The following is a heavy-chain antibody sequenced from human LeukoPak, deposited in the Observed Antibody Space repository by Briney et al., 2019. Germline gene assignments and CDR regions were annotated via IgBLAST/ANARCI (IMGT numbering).Heavy chain of an antibody. V-gene: IGHV4-59*01. D-gene: IGHD3-22*01. CDR1: GGSISSYY. J-gene: IGHJ4*02. Sequence: PSETLSLTCTVSGGSISSYYWSWIRQPPGKGREWIGYIFYSGSTNYNPSLKSGVTISVDTSKNQFSLKLSSVTAADTAEYYCAGLPYYYDSSGYQPYWGQGTLVTVSS. CDR3: AGLPYYYDSSGYQPY. CDR2: IFYSGST.